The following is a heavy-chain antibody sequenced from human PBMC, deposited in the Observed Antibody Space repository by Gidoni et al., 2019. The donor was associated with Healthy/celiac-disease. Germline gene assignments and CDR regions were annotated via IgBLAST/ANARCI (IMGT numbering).Heavy chain of an antibody. Sequence: QVQLQQWGAGLLKPSETLSLTCAVYGGSFSGYYWSWIRQPPGKGLGWFGEINHSGSTNYNPSLKSRVTISVDTSKNQFSLKLSSVTAADTAVYYCARGYYDFWRPPGSRYMDVWGKGTTVTVSS. D-gene: IGHD3-3*01. CDR1: GGSFSGYY. CDR3: ARGYYDFWRPPGSRYMDV. V-gene: IGHV4-34*01. J-gene: IGHJ6*03. CDR2: INHSGST.